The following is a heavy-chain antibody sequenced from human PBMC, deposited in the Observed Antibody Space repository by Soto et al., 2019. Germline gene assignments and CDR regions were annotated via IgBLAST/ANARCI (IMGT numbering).Heavy chain of an antibody. J-gene: IGHJ5*02. CDR1: GYTFTSYD. CDR3: ARVGPLVLPDSLGFDP. Sequence: ASVKVSCKASGYTFTSYDINWVRQATGQGLEWMGRMNPNSGNTGYAQKFQGRVTMTRNTSISTAYMELSSLRSEDTAVYYCARVGPLVLPDSLGFDPWGQGTLVTVSS. D-gene: IGHD2-2*01. V-gene: IGHV1-8*01. CDR2: MNPNSGNT.